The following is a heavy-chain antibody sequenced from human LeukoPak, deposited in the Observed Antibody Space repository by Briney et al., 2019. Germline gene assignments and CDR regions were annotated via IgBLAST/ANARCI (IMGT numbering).Heavy chain of an antibody. CDR2: IWYDGSNK. D-gene: IGHD2-15*01. Sequence: PGGSLRLSCAASGFTFSSYGMHWVRQAPGKGLEWVAVIWYDGSNKYYADSVKGRFTISRDNSKNTLYLQMNSLRAEDTAVYYCARASPPKTKYCSGGSCYPYYFDYWGQGTLVTVSS. CDR3: ARASPPKTKYCSGGSCYPYYFDY. J-gene: IGHJ4*02. V-gene: IGHV3-33*01. CDR1: GFTFSSYG.